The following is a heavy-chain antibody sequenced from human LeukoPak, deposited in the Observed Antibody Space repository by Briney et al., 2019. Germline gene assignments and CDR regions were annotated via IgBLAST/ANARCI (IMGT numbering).Heavy chain of an antibody. V-gene: IGHV3-30*04. Sequence: GGSLRLSCAASGFTFSSYVMQWVRQAPGKGLEWVAVVSYDGSNKYYADSVKGRFTISRDNSKNTLYLDMNSLRAEDTAVYYCARDSSGYYIGGYFDYWGQGTLVTVSS. J-gene: IGHJ4*02. CDR3: ARDSSGYYIGGYFDY. D-gene: IGHD3-9*01. CDR2: VSYDGSNK. CDR1: GFTFSSYV.